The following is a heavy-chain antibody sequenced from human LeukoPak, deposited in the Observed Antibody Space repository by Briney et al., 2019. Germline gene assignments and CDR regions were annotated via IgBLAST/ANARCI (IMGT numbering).Heavy chain of an antibody. CDR1: GGSISSSSYH. CDR2: IYYSGST. CDR3: ARECDLETLCNWFDP. Sequence: TSETLSLTCTVSGGSISSSSYHWGWIRQPPGKGLEWIGSIYYSGSTYYNPSLKSRVTISVDTSKNQFSLKLSSVTAADTAVYYCARECDLETLCNWFDPWGQGTLVTVSS. J-gene: IGHJ5*02. V-gene: IGHV4-39*07. D-gene: IGHD3-3*01.